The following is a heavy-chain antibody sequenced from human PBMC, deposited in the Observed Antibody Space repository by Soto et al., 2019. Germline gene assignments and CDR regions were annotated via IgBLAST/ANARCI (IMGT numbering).Heavy chain of an antibody. J-gene: IGHJ5*02. D-gene: IGHD3-3*01. Sequence: GGSLRLSCAGSGFTFSSYAMSWVRQAPGKGLEWVSSIRSYGDRTYYAESVEGRFSISRDNSKNTLYLQMNSLRAEDTAVYYCARVVAQYYDFWSGWFDPWGQGTLVTVSS. CDR3: ARVVAQYYDFWSGWFDP. V-gene: IGHV3-23*01. CDR1: GFTFSSYA. CDR2: IRSYGDRT.